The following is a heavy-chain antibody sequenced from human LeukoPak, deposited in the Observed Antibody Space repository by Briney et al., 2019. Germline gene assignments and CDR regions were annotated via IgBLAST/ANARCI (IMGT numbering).Heavy chain of an antibody. V-gene: IGHV3-30*04. CDR2: ISYHGSNE. J-gene: IGHJ4*02. D-gene: IGHD3-9*01. CDR1: GFTFSTYP. CDR3: ARVHDCTGYYHYFDS. Sequence: GGSLRLACEASGFTFSTYPMHWVRQAPDKGLEWVAMISYHGSNEYYADSVKGRFTISRDNSKNTLYLQMNNPRVEDTAMYYCARVHDCTGYYHYFDSWGQGTLVTVSS.